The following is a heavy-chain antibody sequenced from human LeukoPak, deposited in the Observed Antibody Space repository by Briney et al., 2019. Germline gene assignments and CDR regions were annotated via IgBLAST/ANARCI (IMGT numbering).Heavy chain of an antibody. CDR2: IYPGDSDT. Sequence: GESLKISCKGSGYSFTSYWIGWVRQMPGKGLEWMGIIYPGDSDTRYSPSFQGQVTISADKSISTAYQQWSSLKASDTAMYYCAKSTAVAGNLFDYWGQGTLVTVSS. V-gene: IGHV5-51*01. CDR3: AKSTAVAGNLFDY. CDR1: GYSFTSYW. J-gene: IGHJ4*02. D-gene: IGHD6-19*01.